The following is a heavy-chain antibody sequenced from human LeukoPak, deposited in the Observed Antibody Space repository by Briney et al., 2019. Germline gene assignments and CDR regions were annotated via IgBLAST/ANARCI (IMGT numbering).Heavy chain of an antibody. J-gene: IGHJ4*02. CDR3: ARDRGYSGYDYTRHY. D-gene: IGHD5-12*01. CDR1: GFTFSSYS. CDR2: ISGRSDTI. V-gene: IGHV3-48*04. Sequence: PGGSLRLSCAASGFTFSSYSMNWVRQAPGKGLEWVSYISGRSDTIYYADSVKGRFTISRDNAKNSLYLQMNSLRAEDTAVYYCARDRGYSGYDYTRHYWGQGTLVTVSS.